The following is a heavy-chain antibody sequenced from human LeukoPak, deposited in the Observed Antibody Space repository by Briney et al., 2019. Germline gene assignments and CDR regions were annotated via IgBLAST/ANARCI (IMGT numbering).Heavy chain of an antibody. V-gene: IGHV1-8*03. J-gene: IGHJ4*02. CDR3: ARGRALYGSGSDY. D-gene: IGHD3-10*01. CDR1: GYTFTSYD. CDR2: MNPNSGNT. Sequence: ASVRVSCKASGYTFTSYDIHWVRQATGQGLEWMGWMNPNSGNTGYAQKFQGRVTITRNTSISTAYMELSSLRSEDTAVYYCARGRALYGSGSDYWGQGTLVTVSS.